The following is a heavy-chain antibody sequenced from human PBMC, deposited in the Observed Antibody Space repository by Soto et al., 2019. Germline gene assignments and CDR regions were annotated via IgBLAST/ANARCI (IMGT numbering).Heavy chain of an antibody. V-gene: IGHV4-34*01. J-gene: IGHJ4*02. CDR3: ARAAYFWGGRQQPVDS. Sequence: QVQLQQWGAGLLKPSETLSLTCAVSGGSFRGFYWTWIRQSPGKGLEWLGDINHVGITNYNPSLKGWGSIPGDRSKSQYSLELSSVAAADTAVYYCARAAYFWGGRQQPVDSWGQGTLVSVSS. CDR2: INHVGIT. D-gene: IGHD3-3*01. CDR1: GGSFRGFY.